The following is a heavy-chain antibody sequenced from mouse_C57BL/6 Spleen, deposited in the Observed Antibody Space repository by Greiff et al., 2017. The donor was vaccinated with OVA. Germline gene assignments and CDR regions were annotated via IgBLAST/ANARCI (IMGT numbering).Heavy chain of an antibody. Sequence: EVMLVESGGGLVKPGGSLKLSCAASGFTFSSYAMSWVRQTPEKRLEWVATISDGGSYTYYPDNVKGRFTISRDNAKNNLYLQMSHLKSEDTAMYYCARDSSLLRFDYWGQGTTLTVSS. V-gene: IGHV5-4*01. CDR1: GFTFSSYA. CDR2: ISDGGSYT. J-gene: IGHJ2*01. CDR3: ARDSSLLRFDY. D-gene: IGHD2-10*01.